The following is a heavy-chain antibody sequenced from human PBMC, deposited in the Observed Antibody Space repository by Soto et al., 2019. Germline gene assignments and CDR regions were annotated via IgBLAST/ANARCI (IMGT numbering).Heavy chain of an antibody. V-gene: IGHV3-30-3*01. CDR1: RFTFSSYA. CDR3: ARVGVRSYHLLAYYGMGV. CDR2: ISYDGSNK. J-gene: IGHJ6*02. D-gene: IGHD2-2*01. Sequence: QVQLVESGGGVVQPGKSLRLSCAASRFTFSSYAMHWVRQSPGKGLEWVAVISYDGSNKYYADSVKGRFTISRDNSKNRLYLQMHSLRAEDMAVYYCARVGVRSYHLLAYYGMGVWGQGTTVSVSS.